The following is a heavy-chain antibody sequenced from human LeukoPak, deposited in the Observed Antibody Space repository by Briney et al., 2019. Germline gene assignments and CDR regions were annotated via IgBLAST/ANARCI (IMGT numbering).Heavy chain of an antibody. CDR1: GDSISSDY. V-gene: IGHV4-59*01. J-gene: IGHJ4*02. Sequence: PSETLSLTCTVSGDSISSDYWSWIRQPPGKGREWIGYIYYSGSTNYNPSLKSRVTISVDTSKNQFSLKLSSVTAADTAVYYCARGDRIAARPTAFDYWGQGTLVTVSS. CDR3: ARGDRIAARPTAFDY. D-gene: IGHD6-6*01. CDR2: IYYSGST.